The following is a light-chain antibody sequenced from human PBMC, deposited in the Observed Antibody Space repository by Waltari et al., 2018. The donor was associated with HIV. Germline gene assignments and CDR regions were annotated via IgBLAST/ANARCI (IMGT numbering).Light chain of an antibody. CDR2: DVN. CDR3: CSYAGSYTLYV. J-gene: IGLJ1*01. V-gene: IGLV2-11*01. CDR1: SSDVGGYNY. Sequence: QSALTQPRSVSGSPGQSVTISCSGTSSDVGGYNYVSWYQQHPGKAPKLMISDVNRRPSGVPDRFSGSKSGNTASLTISGLQAEDEADYYCCSYAGSYTLYVFGTGTKVTVL.